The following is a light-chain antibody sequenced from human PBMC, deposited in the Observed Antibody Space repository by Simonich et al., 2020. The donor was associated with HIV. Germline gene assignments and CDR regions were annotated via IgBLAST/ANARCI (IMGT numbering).Light chain of an antibody. CDR2: DAS. CDR3: QQYGRSPNT. CDR1: QSVSSSY. Sequence: EIVLTQSPGTLSLSPGERATLSCRASQSVSSSYLAWYQQKPCLAPRLLIYDASNMATGIPDRFSGSGSGTHFTLTISRLEPEDFAVYYCQQYGRSPNTFGQGAKVEIK. J-gene: IGKJ1*01. V-gene: IGKV3D-20*01.